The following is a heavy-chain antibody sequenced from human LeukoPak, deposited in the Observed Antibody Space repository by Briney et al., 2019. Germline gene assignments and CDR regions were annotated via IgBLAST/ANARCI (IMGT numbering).Heavy chain of an antibody. V-gene: IGHV3-9*01. CDR3: AKDTRPEQQLNYYYYYGMDV. Sequence: GGSLRLSCAASGFTFGDYAMHWVRQAPGKGLEWVSGISWNSGSIGYADSVKGRFTISRDNAKNSLYLQMNSLRAEDTALYYCAKDTRPEQQLNYYYYYGMDVWGQGTTVTVSS. CDR2: ISWNSGSI. J-gene: IGHJ6*02. CDR1: GFTFGDYA. D-gene: IGHD6-13*01.